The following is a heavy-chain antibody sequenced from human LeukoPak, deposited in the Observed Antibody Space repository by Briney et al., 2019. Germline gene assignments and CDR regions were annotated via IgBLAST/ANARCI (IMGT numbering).Heavy chain of an antibody. V-gene: IGHV4-59*08. D-gene: IGHD3-10*01. CDR1: GDSISSYY. J-gene: IGHJ5*02. CDR2: LYHGGNT. Sequence: SETLSLTCSVSGDSISSYYWSWIRQPPGKGLEWIGFLYHGGNTNYNPSLKSRVTISVDTPKNQVSLKLTSVAASDTAVYYCARQSLGPSRSGSSNIWFDPWGQGTLVTASS. CDR3: ARQSLGPSRSGSSNIWFDP.